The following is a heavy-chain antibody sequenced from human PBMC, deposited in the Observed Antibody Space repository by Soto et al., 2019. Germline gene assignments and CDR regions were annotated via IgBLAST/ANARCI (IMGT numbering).Heavy chain of an antibody. CDR1: GGSISSSSNY. V-gene: IGHV4-39*01. CDR2: INYSGTT. Sequence: QLQLQESGPGLVKPSETLSLTCTVSGGSISSSSNYWGWIRQPPGKGLEWIGSINYSGTTYYNPSLKSRVTISVDTSKNQFSLKLTSVTAADTAVYYCARKPGYYSYSMDVWGKGTTVTVSS. J-gene: IGHJ6*03. CDR3: ARKPGYYSYSMDV.